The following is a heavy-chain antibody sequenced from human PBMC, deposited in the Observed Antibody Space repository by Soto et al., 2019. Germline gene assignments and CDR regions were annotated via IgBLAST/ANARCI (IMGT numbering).Heavy chain of an antibody. V-gene: IGHV3-30-3*01. D-gene: IGHD4-4*01. CDR1: GFTFSSYA. J-gene: IGHJ4*02. Sequence: QVQLVESGGGVVQPGRSLRLSCAASGFTFSSYAMHWVRQAPGKGLEWVAVISYDGSNKYYADSVKGRFTISRDNSKNTLYLQMNSLRAADTAVYYCARGLQYSHTLDYWGQGTLVTVSS. CDR3: ARGLQYSHTLDY. CDR2: ISYDGSNK.